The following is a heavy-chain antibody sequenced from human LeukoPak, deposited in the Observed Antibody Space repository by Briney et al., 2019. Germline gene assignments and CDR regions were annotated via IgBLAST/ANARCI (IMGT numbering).Heavy chain of an antibody. J-gene: IGHJ4*02. CDR3: ASPVVAGTGLGEC. Sequence: ASVKVSCKASGYTFTSYDINWVRQATGQGLEWMGCMNPNSCNTGYPQKFQDRVTMTMNTSISTAYMELSSLRSEDTAVYYCASPVVAGTGLGECWGQGTLVTVSS. V-gene: IGHV1-8*01. CDR2: MNPNSCNT. CDR1: GYTFTSYD. D-gene: IGHD6-19*01.